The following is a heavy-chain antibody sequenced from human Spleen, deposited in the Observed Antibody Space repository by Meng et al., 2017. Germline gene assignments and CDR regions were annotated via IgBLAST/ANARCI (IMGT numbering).Heavy chain of an antibody. CDR3: ARGPTTMAHDFDY. CDR1: GGSITSGGYY. J-gene: IGHJ4*02. D-gene: IGHD4-11*01. V-gene: IGHV4-31*03. Sequence: QLQLQESGPGLVKPSETLSLTCTVSGGSITSGGYYWSWIRQHPGKGLEWIGYIYYSGSTYYNPSLKSRATISVDTSQNNLSLKLSSVTAADSAVYYCARGPTTMAHDFDYWGQGTLVTVSS. CDR2: IYYSGST.